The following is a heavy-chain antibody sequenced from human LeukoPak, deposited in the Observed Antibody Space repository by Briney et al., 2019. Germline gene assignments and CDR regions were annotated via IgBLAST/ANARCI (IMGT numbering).Heavy chain of an antibody. CDR3: ARKKTGATNGLDV. V-gene: IGHV4-39*01. CDR2: ISYSGRT. J-gene: IGHJ6*02. Sequence: SQPLSLTCTLSGGSLSSGDYYWRWIRQPPGEGPEWIGSISYSGRTHYKPSLKSRVSISVDTSKNQFSLNLSSVTAADTAVYYCARKKTGATNGLDVWGQGTTVTVSS. CDR1: GGSLSSGDYY. D-gene: IGHD1-1*01.